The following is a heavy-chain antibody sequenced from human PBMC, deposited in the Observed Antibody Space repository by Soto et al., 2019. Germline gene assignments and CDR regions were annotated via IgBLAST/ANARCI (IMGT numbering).Heavy chain of an antibody. V-gene: IGHV3-23*01. D-gene: IGHD5-18*01. CDR3: ARWDPYSYGFVY. J-gene: IGHJ4*02. Sequence: GGSLRLSCAASGFTFKESAMNWVRQAPGKGLEWVASISDTGASTWYAESVRGRLSISRDNSKNQFSLKLSSVTAADTAVYYCARWDPYSYGFVYWGQGTLVTVSS. CDR2: ISDTGAST. CDR1: GFTFKESA.